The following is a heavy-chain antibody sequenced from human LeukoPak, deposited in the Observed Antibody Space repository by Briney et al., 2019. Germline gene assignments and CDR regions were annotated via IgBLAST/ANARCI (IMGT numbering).Heavy chain of an antibody. CDR1: GGSITSYY. CDR3: AREFSGTSIAARVFDS. Sequence: SETLSLTCTVSGGSITSYYWTYIRQPAGKGLEWIGRIHTSGSTNYNPSLKSRVTMSVDTSKNQFSLNLSSVTAADTAMYYCAREFSGTSIAARVFDSWGQGTLVTDSS. CDR2: IHTSGST. J-gene: IGHJ4*02. V-gene: IGHV4-4*07. D-gene: IGHD6-6*01.